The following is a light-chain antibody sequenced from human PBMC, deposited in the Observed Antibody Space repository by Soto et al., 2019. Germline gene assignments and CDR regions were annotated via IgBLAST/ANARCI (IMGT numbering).Light chain of an antibody. CDR1: QSVSSSY. Sequence: EIVMTQSPVTLSVSPAERATFSCRASQSVSSSYLGWYQQKPGQAPRLLIYAASSRATGVPDRFSGSGSGTDFTLTISRLEPEDFAVFYCQQNGRSPWTFGQGTKVDI. CDR2: AAS. CDR3: QQNGRSPWT. J-gene: IGKJ1*01. V-gene: IGKV3-20*01.